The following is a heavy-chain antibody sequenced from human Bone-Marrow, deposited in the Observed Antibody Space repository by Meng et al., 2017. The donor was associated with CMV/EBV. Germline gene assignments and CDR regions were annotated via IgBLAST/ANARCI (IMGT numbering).Heavy chain of an antibody. Sequence: GESLKISCVASGFAFSSYWMAWVRQAPGKGLEWVANIRPDGSEKYYVDSVKGRFTISRDNAKNSLYLQLNSLRVEDAAVYYCARSGGIPYYYDNSGWMDVWGQGTTVTVSS. D-gene: IGHD3-22*01. CDR2: IRPDGSEK. CDR1: GFAFSSYW. J-gene: IGHJ6*02. V-gene: IGHV3-7*01. CDR3: ARSGGIPYYYDNSGWMDV.